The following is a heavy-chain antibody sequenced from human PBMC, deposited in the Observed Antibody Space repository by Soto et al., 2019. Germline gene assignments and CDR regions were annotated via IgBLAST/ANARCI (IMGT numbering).Heavy chain of an antibody. J-gene: IGHJ6*02. CDR2: ISYDGSNK. D-gene: IGHD3-3*01. CDR3: ARDWYDFWSGYYTGRQKYYYYYYGMDV. V-gene: IGHV3-30-3*01. CDR1: GFTFSSYA. Sequence: GGSLRLSCAASGFTFSSYAMHWVRQAPGKGLEWVAVISYDGSNKYYADSVKGRFTISRDNSKNTLYLQMNSLRAEDTAVYYCARDWYDFWSGYYTGRQKYYYYYYGMDVWGQGTTVTVS.